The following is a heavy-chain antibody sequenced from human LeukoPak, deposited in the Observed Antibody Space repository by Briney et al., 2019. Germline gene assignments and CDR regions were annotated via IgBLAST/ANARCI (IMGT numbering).Heavy chain of an antibody. J-gene: IGHJ5*02. CDR3: ARDRSIAAGRAREFDP. D-gene: IGHD6-13*01. V-gene: IGHV1-2*02. CDR2: INPNSGGT. CDR1: GYTFTGHY. Sequence: RGSMKVSCKASGYTFTGHYMHWVRQAPGQGLEWMGWINPNSGGTNYAQKFQGRVTMTRDTSISTAYMELSRLRSDDTAVYYCARDRSIAAGRAREFDPWGQGTLVTVSS.